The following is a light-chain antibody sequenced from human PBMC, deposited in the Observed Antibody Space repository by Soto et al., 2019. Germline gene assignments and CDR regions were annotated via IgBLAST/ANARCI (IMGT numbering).Light chain of an antibody. CDR1: QSVSSY. Sequence: EIVLTQSPATLSLSPGERATLSCRASQSVSSYLAWYQQKPGQAPRLLIYGASSRATGIPDRFSGSGSGTDFTLTISSLEPEDFAVYYCQHRTNWPPITFGRGTRLEI. CDR3: QHRTNWPPIT. CDR2: GAS. V-gene: IGKV3-11*01. J-gene: IGKJ5*01.